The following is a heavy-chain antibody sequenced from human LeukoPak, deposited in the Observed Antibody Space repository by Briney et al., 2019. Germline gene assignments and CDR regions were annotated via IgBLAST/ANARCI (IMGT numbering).Heavy chain of an antibody. CDR3: ARVPYGSGRNYFDY. J-gene: IGHJ4*02. CDR1: GFTFSSYW. V-gene: IGHV3-74*01. Sequence: PGGSLRLSCAASGFTFSSYWMHWVRQAPGKGLVWVSRINSDGSSTSYADSVKGRFTISRDNAKNTLYLQMNSLRAEDTAVYYCARVPYGSGRNYFDYWGQGTLVTVSS. CDR2: INSDGSST. D-gene: IGHD3-10*01.